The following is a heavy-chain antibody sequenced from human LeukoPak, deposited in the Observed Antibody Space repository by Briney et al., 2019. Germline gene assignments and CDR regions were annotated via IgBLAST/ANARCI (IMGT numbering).Heavy chain of an antibody. V-gene: IGHV3-48*03. J-gene: IGHJ6*03. Sequence: GGSLRLSCAASGFTFSSYEMNWVRQAPGKGLEWVSYISSSGSTIYYADSVKGRFTISRDNAKNPLYLQMNSLRAEDTAVYYCARERYYDSSGGPPYMDVWGKGTTVTVPS. CDR1: GFTFSSYE. CDR2: ISSSGSTI. CDR3: ARERYYDSSGGPPYMDV. D-gene: IGHD3-22*01.